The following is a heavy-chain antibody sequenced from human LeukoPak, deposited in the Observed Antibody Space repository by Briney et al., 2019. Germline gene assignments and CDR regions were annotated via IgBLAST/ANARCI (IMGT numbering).Heavy chain of an antibody. CDR2: ITRSSSYI. J-gene: IGHJ4*02. CDR1: GFTFSSYS. D-gene: IGHD4-17*01. Sequence: GGSLRLSCAASGFTFSSYSMNWVRQAPGKGLEWVSSITRSSSYINYADNVKGRFNISRHSAEHSMYPQINSTRAEDAAVYYCAKSFRERLRYLDYWGQGTLVTVSS. V-gene: IGHV3-21*01. CDR3: AKSFRERLRYLDY.